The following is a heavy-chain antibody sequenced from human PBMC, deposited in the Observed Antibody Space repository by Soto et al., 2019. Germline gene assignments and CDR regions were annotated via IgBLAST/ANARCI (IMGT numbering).Heavy chain of an antibody. D-gene: IGHD3-10*01. CDR2: ISYDGSNK. CDR3: AKDVLRFGESEGYGMDV. J-gene: IGHJ6*02. V-gene: IGHV3-30*18. Sequence: QAGGSLRLSCAASGFTFSSYGMHGGRQAPGKGLEWVAVISYDGSNKYYADSVKGRFTISRDNSKNTLYLQMNSLRAEDTAVYYCAKDVLRFGESEGYGMDVWGQGTTVTVSS. CDR1: GFTFSSYG.